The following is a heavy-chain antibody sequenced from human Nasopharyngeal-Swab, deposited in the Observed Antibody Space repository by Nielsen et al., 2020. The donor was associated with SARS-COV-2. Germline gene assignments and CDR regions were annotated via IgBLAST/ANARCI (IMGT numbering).Heavy chain of an antibody. Sequence: GGSLRLSCAASGFTFSSYAMSWVRQAPGKGLEWASAISGSGGSTYYADSVKGRFTISRDNSKNTLYLQMNSLRAEDTAVYYCAKVDFWSGYQQEIDYWGQGTLVTVSS. D-gene: IGHD3-3*01. V-gene: IGHV3-23*01. J-gene: IGHJ4*02. CDR1: GFTFSSYA. CDR2: ISGSGGST. CDR3: AKVDFWSGYQQEIDY.